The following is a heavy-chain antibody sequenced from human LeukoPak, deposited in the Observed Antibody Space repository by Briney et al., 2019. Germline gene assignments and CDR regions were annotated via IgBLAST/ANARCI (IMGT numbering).Heavy chain of an antibody. V-gene: IGHV1-18*01. CDR3: ARDYRSIAAAGTVQYYYYYGMDV. CDR1: GYTFTSYC. CDR2: ISAYNGNT. D-gene: IGHD6-13*01. J-gene: IGHJ6*02. Sequence: GASVKVSCKASGYTFTSYCISWVRQAPGQGLEWMGWISAYNGNTNYAQKLQGRVTMTTDTSTSTAYMELRSLRSDDTAVYYCARDYRSIAAAGTVQYYYYYGMDVWGQGTTVTVSS.